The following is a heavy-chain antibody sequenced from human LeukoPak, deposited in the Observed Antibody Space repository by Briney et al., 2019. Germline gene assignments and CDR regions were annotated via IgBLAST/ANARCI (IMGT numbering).Heavy chain of an antibody. CDR3: AGHIPDYGGKGGAFDI. Sequence: PSETLSLTCTVSGGSISSYYWSWIRQPPGKGLEWIGYIYYSGSTNYNPSLKSRVTISVDTSKNQFSLKLSSVTAADTAVYYCAGHIPDYGGKGGAFDIWGQGTMVTVSS. CDR1: GGSISSYY. CDR2: IYYSGST. V-gene: IGHV4-59*01. J-gene: IGHJ3*02. D-gene: IGHD4-23*01.